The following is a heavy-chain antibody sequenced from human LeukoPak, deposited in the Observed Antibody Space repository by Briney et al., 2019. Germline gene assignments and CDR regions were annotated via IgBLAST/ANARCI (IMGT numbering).Heavy chain of an antibody. V-gene: IGHV6-1*01. CDR1: GDSVSTNSGA. D-gene: IGHD6-19*01. CDR2: TYCRSKWYS. CDR3: ARGVTVVGYYFDY. J-gene: IGHJ4*02. Sequence: SQTLSLTCAISGDSVSTNSGAWNWIRQSPSRGLEWLGRTYCRSKWYSDYAVSVKSRITINPDTSKNQFSLQLNSVSPEDTAVYYCARGVTVVGYYFDYWGQGTLVTVSS.